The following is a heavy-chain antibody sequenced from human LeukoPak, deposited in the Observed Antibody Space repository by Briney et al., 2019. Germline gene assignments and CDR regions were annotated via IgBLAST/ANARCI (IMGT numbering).Heavy chain of an antibody. Sequence: GGSLRLPCAASGFTFSGYSMNWVRQAPGKGLEWVSYITSSSSAIYYADSVKGRFTISRDNAKNSLYLQMNSLRAEDTAVYYCARVRGSYHFDYWGQGTLVTVSS. CDR1: GFTFSGYS. D-gene: IGHD1-26*01. V-gene: IGHV3-48*01. CDR3: ARVRGSYHFDY. J-gene: IGHJ4*02. CDR2: ITSSSSAI.